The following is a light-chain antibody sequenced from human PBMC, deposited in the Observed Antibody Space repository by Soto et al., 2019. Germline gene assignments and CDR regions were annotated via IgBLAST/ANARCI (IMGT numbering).Light chain of an antibody. V-gene: IGKV1-5*03. CDR3: QQYHSYPLT. CDR1: QSISAW. J-gene: IGKJ5*01. Sequence: DIQMTQSPSTLSASVGERVTITCRASQSISAWLAWYQQKPGKAPKLLIYKASNVESGVPSRFSDSGSGTEFTLTISSLQPDDFATYYCQQYHSYPLTFGQGTRLEIK. CDR2: KAS.